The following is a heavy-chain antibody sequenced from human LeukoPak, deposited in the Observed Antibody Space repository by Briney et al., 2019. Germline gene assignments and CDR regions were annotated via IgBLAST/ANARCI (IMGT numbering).Heavy chain of an antibody. J-gene: IGHJ4*02. V-gene: IGHV3-23*01. CDR1: GFTFSSSG. D-gene: IGHD5-18*01. CDR2: ITGSGGST. Sequence: GGSLGLSCAASGFTFSSSGMGWVRQAPGKGLECVSPITGSGGSTSYTDSVKGRFTISRDNSKNTLYLQMNSLRAEDTAVYYCARGRNTGRQFYFDYWGQGTRVTVAS. CDR3: ARGRNTGRQFYFDY.